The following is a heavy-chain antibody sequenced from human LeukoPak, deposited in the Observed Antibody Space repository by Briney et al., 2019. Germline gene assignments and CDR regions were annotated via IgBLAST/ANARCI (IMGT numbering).Heavy chain of an antibody. D-gene: IGHD2-15*01. CDR1: GFTFGDYA. Sequence: QAGGSLRLSCTASGFTFGDYAMSWFRQAPGKGLEWVGFIRSKAYGGTTEYAASVKGRFTISRDDSKSIAYLQMNSLKTEDTAVYYCTRDLGYCSGGSCFPFDYWGQGTLVTVSS. CDR2: IRSKAYGGTT. V-gene: IGHV3-49*03. CDR3: TRDLGYCSGGSCFPFDY. J-gene: IGHJ4*02.